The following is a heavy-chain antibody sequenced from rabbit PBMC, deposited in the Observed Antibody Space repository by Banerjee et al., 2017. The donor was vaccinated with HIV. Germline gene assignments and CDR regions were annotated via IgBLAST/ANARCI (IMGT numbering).Heavy chain of an antibody. V-gene: IGHV1S45*01. CDR1: GFSLSSYD. CDR3: AREVAGYIDYGRFNL. Sequence: QEQLEESGGDLVKPGASLTLTCKASGFSLSSYDMYWVRQAPGKGLEWIAYIYTGGSAYYASWAKGRFTISKTSTTVTLQMTSLTAADTATYFCAREVAGYIDYGRFNLWGPGTLVTVS. J-gene: IGHJ4*01. D-gene: IGHD7-1*01. CDR2: IYTGGSA.